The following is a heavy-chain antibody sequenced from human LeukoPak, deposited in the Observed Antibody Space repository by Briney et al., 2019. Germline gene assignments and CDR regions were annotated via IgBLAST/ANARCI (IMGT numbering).Heavy chain of an antibody. CDR1: GDSINNFY. V-gene: IGHV4-4*07. J-gene: IGHJ3*02. CDR2: IYSSGST. Sequence: SETLSLTCTVSGDSINNFYWSWIRQPAGKGLEWIGRIYSSGSTDYNPSLTSRVSMSVDTSKNQFSLRLTSVTAADTALYYCARGYQPASGKDGAFDIWGQGTMVTVSS. D-gene: IGHD6-13*01. CDR3: ARGYQPASGKDGAFDI.